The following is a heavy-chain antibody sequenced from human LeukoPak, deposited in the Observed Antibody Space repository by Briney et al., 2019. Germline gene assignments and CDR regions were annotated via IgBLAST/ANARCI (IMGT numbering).Heavy chain of an antibody. Sequence: PGGSLRLSCAASGFTFSSYAMSWVRQAPGKGLEWVSAISGSGGSTYYADSVKGRFTISRDNAKNSLYLQMNSLRAEDTAVYYCARDTPNYDSSGYSPLSGMDVWGQGTTVTVSS. D-gene: IGHD3-22*01. CDR2: ISGSGGST. CDR3: ARDTPNYDSSGYSPLSGMDV. V-gene: IGHV3-23*01. J-gene: IGHJ6*02. CDR1: GFTFSSYA.